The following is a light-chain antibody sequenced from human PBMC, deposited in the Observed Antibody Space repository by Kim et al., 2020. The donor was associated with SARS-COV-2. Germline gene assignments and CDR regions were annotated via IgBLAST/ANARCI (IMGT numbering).Light chain of an antibody. CDR3: QQYGSSPPIT. CDR2: GAS. CDR1: QSVGTTY. Sequence: PGEGATLSSRASQSVGTTYLAWYQQKPGQPLRLLIYGASSRAIGIPDRFSGSGSGTDFTLTISRLEPEDFGVYYCQQYGSSPPITFGQGTRLEIK. V-gene: IGKV3-20*01. J-gene: IGKJ5*01.